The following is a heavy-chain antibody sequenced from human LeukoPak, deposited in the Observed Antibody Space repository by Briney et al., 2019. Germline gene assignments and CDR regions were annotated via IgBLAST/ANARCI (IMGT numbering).Heavy chain of an antibody. D-gene: IGHD3-22*01. V-gene: IGHV1-69*13. CDR2: IIPIFGTA. Sequence: SVKVSCKASGGTFSSYAISWVRQAAGQGLEWMGGIIPIFGTANYAQKFQGRVTITADESTSTAYMELSSLRSEDTAVYYCARGGYYDSSGYKIPNNWFDPWGQGTLVTVSS. J-gene: IGHJ5*02. CDR3: ARGGYYDSSGYKIPNNWFDP. CDR1: GGTFSSYA.